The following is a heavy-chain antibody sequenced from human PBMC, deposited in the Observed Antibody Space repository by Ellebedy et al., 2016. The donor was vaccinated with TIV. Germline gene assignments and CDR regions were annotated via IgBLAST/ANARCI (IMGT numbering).Heavy chain of an antibody. CDR3: AKGRGGKTQNWYFDF. Sequence: GGSLRLSCAASGFDFTGYAMSWVRQAPGQGLEWVSTITNGAGGATYYAGSVKGRFAISRDNSKNTLCLQTNSLRAEDTAIYYCAKGRGGKTQNWYFDFWGRGTLVTVSS. D-gene: IGHD3-16*01. CDR2: ITNGAGGAT. J-gene: IGHJ2*01. V-gene: IGHV3-23*01. CDR1: GFDFTGYA.